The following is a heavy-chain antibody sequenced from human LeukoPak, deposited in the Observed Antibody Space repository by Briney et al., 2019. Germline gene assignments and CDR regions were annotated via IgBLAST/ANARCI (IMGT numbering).Heavy chain of an antibody. CDR2: INHSGST. D-gene: IGHD2-2*01. V-gene: IGHV4-34*01. J-gene: IGHJ5*02. Sequence: SETLSLTCTVSGGSISSYYWSWIRQPPGKGLEWIGEINHSGSTNYNPSLKSRVTISVDTSKNQFSLKLSSVTAADTAVYYCARHQVVPAVLFDPWGQGTLVTVSS. CDR1: GGSISSYY. CDR3: ARHQVVPAVLFDP.